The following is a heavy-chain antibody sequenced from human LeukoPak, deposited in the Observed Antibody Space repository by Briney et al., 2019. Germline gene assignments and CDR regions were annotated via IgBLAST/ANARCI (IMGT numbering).Heavy chain of an antibody. D-gene: IGHD3-22*01. V-gene: IGHV3-30*02. J-gene: IGHJ4*02. Sequence: GGSLRLSCAASGFTFSSYGMHWVRQAPGKVLEWVAFIRYDGSNKYYANCVKGRFTISRDNSKNTLYLQMNSLRAEDTAVYYCAKASGTYYYDSSGFDYWGQGTLVTVSS. CDR2: IRYDGSNK. CDR3: AKASGTYYYDSSGFDY. CDR1: GFTFSSYG.